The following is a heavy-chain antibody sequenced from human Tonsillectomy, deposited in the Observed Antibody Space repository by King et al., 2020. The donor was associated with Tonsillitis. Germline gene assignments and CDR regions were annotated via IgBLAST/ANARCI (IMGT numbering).Heavy chain of an antibody. J-gene: IGHJ4*02. CDR1: GFTFDDYA. CDR3: ANIRAVSYFHFEN. V-gene: IGHV3-9*01. Sequence: VQLVESGGGLVQPGRSLRLSCAASGFTFDDYAMHWVRQAPGKGLEWVSGISWNSETIEYADSVKGRFSISRDNARNSLYLQMNGLRTEDTALYYCANIRAVSYFHFENWGQGTLVTVSS. CDR2: ISWNSETI. D-gene: IGHD3-10*01.